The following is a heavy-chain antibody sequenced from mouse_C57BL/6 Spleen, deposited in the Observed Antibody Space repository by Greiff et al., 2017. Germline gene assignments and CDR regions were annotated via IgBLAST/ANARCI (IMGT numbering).Heavy chain of an antibody. D-gene: IGHD1-1*01. CDR1: GFSLTSYG. CDR2: IWRGGST. V-gene: IGHV2-5*01. CDR3: AKSGHYYGNSHYAMDY. Sequence: QVQLQQSGPGLVQPSQSLSITCTVSGFSLTSYGVHWVRQSPGKGLEWLGVIWRGGSTDYNAAFMSRLSITKDNSKSQVFFKMNSLQADDTAIYYCAKSGHYYGNSHYAMDYWGQGTSVTVSS. J-gene: IGHJ4*01.